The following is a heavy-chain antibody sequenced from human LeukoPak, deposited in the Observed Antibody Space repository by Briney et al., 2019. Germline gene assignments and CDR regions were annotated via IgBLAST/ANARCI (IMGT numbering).Heavy chain of an antibody. J-gene: IGHJ3*02. CDR2: FDPEDGET. CDR3: ATDHTDFGYPDAFDI. Sequence: ASVKVSCKVSGYTLTELSMHWVRQAPGKGLGWMGGFDPEDGETIYAQKFQGRVTMTEDTSTDTAYMELSSLRSEDTAVYYCATDHTDFGYPDAFDIWGQGTMVTVSS. CDR1: GYTLTELS. V-gene: IGHV1-24*01. D-gene: IGHD3-16*01.